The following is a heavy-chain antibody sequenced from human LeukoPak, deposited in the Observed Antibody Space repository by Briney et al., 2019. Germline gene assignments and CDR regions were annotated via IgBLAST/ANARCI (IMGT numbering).Heavy chain of an antibody. CDR2: ISGSGGDA. CDR1: GFTFSTYA. D-gene: IGHD3-10*02. CDR3: AVRGGRLDY. J-gene: IGHJ4*02. V-gene: IGHV3-23*01. Sequence: GGSLRLSRSASGFTFSTYAMHWVRQAPGKGLEWVSTISGSGGDAYYADSVRGRFTISRDNSRSTLFLQMNSLRAEDTAVYYCAVRGGRLDYWGQGTLVTVSS.